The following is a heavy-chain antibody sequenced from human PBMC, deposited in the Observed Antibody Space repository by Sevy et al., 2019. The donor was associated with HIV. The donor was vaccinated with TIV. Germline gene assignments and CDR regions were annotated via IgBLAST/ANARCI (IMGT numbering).Heavy chain of an antibody. CDR3: TTSKQVDYYGMDV. V-gene: IGHV3-15*07. CDR1: GFTFTYTW. Sequence: GGSLRLSCAASGFTFTYTWMNWVRQAPGKGLEWVGRIRSKTDGGTTDYAAPVKGRFTISRDDTKNTLFLQMNSLKTGETAVYYCTTSKQVDYYGMDVWGQGTTVTVSS. J-gene: IGHJ6*02. CDR2: IRSKTDGGTT.